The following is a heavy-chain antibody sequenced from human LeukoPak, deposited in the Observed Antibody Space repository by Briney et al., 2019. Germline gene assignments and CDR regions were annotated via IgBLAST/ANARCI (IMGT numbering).Heavy chain of an antibody. CDR2: IFPGDSDT. J-gene: IGHJ2*01. CDR1: GYSFPSYW. V-gene: IGHV5-51*01. CDR3: ARIVVVTSTNWYFDL. Sequence: GEALKISCRASGYSFPSYWIGWVRQMAGKGLEWMGLIFPGDSDTRYSPSFQGQVTISVDKSITTAYLQWSSLKASDTAMYYCARIVVVTSTNWYFDLWGRGTLVTVSS. D-gene: IGHD2-21*02.